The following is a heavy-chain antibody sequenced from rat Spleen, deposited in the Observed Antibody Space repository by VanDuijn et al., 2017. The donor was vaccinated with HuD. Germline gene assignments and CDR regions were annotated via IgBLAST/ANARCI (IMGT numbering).Heavy chain of an antibody. CDR1: GFTFSTAW. D-gene: IGHD1-6*01. CDR2: IKAKANNYAT. J-gene: IGHJ2*01. CDR3: AGGGDVYYGFDY. Sequence: EVQVLESGGGLVQPGNSLKLSCATSGFTFSTAWMYWYRQFPEKRLEWVARIKAKANNYATDYTESVKGRFTISRDDSKSSIYLQMNNLKEEDTAIYYCAGGGDVYYGFDYWGQGVMVTVSS. V-gene: IGHV6-6*01.